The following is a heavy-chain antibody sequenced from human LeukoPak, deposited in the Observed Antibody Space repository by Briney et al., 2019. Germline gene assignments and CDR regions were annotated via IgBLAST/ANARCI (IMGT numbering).Heavy chain of an antibody. CDR1: GYSFTSYW. Sequence: GESLKISCKGSGYSFTSYWIGWVRQMPGKGLEWMGIIYPGDSDTRYSPSFQGQVTISADKSISTAYLQWSSLKASGTAMYYCARYCSGGSCYPQGAVDYWGQGTLVTVSS. CDR3: ARYCSGGSCYPQGAVDY. J-gene: IGHJ4*02. CDR2: IYPGDSDT. D-gene: IGHD2-15*01. V-gene: IGHV5-51*01.